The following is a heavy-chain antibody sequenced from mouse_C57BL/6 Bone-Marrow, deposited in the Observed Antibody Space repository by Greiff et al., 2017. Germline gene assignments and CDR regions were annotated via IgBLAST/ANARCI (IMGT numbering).Heavy chain of an antibody. CDR1: GYSFTGYF. D-gene: IGHD1-1*01. CDR3: ARSRISYYYGSSYYFDY. Sequence: VQLQQSGPELVKPGDSVKISCKASGYSFTGYFMNWVMQSHGKSLEWIGRINPYNGDTFYNQKFKGKATLTVDKSSSTAHMELRSLTSEDSAVYYCARSRISYYYGSSYYFDYWGQGTTLTVSS. CDR2: INPYNGDT. J-gene: IGHJ2*01. V-gene: IGHV1-20*01.